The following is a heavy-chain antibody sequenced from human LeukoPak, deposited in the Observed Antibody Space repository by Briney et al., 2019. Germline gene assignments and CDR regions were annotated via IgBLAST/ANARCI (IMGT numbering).Heavy chain of an antibody. CDR3: ARDAYGLRGSSWYFDY. V-gene: IGHV3-15*01. J-gene: IGHJ4*02. D-gene: IGHD6-13*01. CDR1: GFTFSNAW. CDR2: IKSKTDGGTT. Sequence: GGSLRLSCAASGFTFSNAWMSWVRQAPGKGLEWVGRIKSKTDGGTTDYAAPVKGRFTVSRDDSKNTLYLQMNSLKTEDTAVYYCARDAYGLRGSSWYFDYWGQGTLVTVSS.